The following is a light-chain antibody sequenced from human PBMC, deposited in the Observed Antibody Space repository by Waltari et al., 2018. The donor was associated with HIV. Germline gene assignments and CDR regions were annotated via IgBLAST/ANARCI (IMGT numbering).Light chain of an antibody. CDR1: NLGDKY. V-gene: IGLV3-1*01. CDR3: QAWDSSTGLYV. J-gene: IGLJ1*01. Sequence: SYELTQPPSVSVSPGQTASITCSGDNLGDKYACWYQQKPGQSPVLVIYQDSKRPSGSPERFSGSNSGNTATLTISGTQAMDEADYYCQAWDSSTGLYVFGTGTKVTVL. CDR2: QDS.